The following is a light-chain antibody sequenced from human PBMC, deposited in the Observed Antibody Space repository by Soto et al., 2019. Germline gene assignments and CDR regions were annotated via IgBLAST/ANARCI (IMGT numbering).Light chain of an antibody. CDR3: QSYDNSLSGSWV. J-gene: IGLJ3*02. CDR2: EVN. V-gene: IGLV2-14*01. CDR1: SNDIGANKY. Sequence: QSALTQPASVSGSPGQSVTISCTGTSNDIGANKYVSWYQQYPGKAPKVILYEVNIRPSGVPDRFSGSKSGTSASLAINGLQAEDEAHYYCQSYDNSLSGSWVFGGGTKLTVL.